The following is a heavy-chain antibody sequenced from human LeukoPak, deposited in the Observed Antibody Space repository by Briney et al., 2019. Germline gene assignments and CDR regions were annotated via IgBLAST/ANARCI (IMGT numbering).Heavy chain of an antibody. V-gene: IGHV1-8*01. CDR2: MNPNSGNT. Sequence: ASVKVSCKASGYTFTSYDINWVRQATGQGLEWMGWMNPNSGNTGYAQKFQGRVTMTRNTAISTAYMELSSLRSGDTAVYYCAREVIQGFKYQLLRRYNWFDPWGQGTLVTVSS. CDR3: AREVIQGFKYQLLRRYNWFDP. D-gene: IGHD2-2*01. CDR1: GYTFTSYD. J-gene: IGHJ5*02.